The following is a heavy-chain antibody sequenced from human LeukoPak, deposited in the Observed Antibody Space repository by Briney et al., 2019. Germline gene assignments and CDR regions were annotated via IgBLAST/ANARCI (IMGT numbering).Heavy chain of an antibody. CDR2: IYPGDSDT. V-gene: IGHV5-51*01. J-gene: IGHJ6*03. CDR3: ARHSGRWFGEWNYYYYYMDV. D-gene: IGHD3-10*01. CDR1: GYSFTSYW. Sequence: GESLKISCKGSGYSFTSYWIGWVRQMPGKGLEWMGIIYPGDSDTRYSPSFQGQVTISADKSISTAYLQWSSLKASDTAMYYCARHSGRWFGEWNYYYYYMDVWGKGTTVTVSS.